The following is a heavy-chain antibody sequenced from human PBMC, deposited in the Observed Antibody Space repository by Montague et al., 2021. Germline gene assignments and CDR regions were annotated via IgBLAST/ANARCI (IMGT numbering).Heavy chain of an antibody. CDR2: NYYRGNT. Sequence: SETLSLTCTVSGGSISSSPFYWGWIRQSPGKGLVWIVSNYYRGNTYYTPSLKIRVSLSIDTSKNQFSLKMNSVTAADTAVYYCARAGPRTRGGDSLDYWGQGALVTVSS. V-gene: IGHV4-39*01. CDR1: GGSISSSPFY. CDR3: ARAGPRTRGGDSLDY. J-gene: IGHJ4*02. D-gene: IGHD6-13*01.